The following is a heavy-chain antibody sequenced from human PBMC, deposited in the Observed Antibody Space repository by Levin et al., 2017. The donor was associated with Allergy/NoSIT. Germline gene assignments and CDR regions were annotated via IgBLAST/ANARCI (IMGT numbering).Heavy chain of an antibody. D-gene: IGHD2-2*01. CDR2: IFPSDSDT. CDR1: GYSFTSYW. J-gene: IGHJ4*02. Sequence: GESLKISCQASGYSFTSYWFGWVRQRPGKGLEWMGLIFPSDSDTRVSPSFQGQIIMSVDKSISTAYLQWSSLKASDSAMYYCSTRDSAGSNSFDYWGQGTLVTVSS. V-gene: IGHV5-51*01. CDR3: STRDSAGSNSFDY.